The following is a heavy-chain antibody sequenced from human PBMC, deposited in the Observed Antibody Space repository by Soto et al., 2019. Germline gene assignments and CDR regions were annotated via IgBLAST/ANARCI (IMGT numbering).Heavy chain of an antibody. CDR1: DSSVSSSYW. CDR3: ARIVAPGTQGWFDP. D-gene: IGHD1-1*01. Sequence: HVQLQESGPGLVKPSDTLSLTCAVSDSSVSSSYWWGWIRQPPGKGLEWVGYISYNGDTYSNPSLKRRVSMSVDTSKNPFSLKLDSVTAIDTATYYCARIVAPGTQGWFDPLGQGTLVTVSS. CDR2: ISYNGDT. V-gene: IGHV4-28*01. J-gene: IGHJ5*02.